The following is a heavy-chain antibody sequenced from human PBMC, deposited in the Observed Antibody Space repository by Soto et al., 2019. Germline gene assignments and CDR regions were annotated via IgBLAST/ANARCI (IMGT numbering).Heavy chain of an antibody. CDR2: ISSSSSTI. Sequence: GGSLRLSCAASGFTISSYSMNWVRQAPGKGLEWVSYISSSSSTIYYADSVKGRFTISRDNSKNTLSLQMNNLIAADTAVYYCRKGRGGGGIMNPIEFWGKGT. CDR1: GFTISSYS. D-gene: IGHD3-16*01. CDR3: RKGRGGGGIMNPIEF. J-gene: IGHJ1*01. V-gene: IGHV3-48*01.